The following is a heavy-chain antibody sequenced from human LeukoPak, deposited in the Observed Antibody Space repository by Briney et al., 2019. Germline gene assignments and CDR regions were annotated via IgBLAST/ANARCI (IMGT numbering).Heavy chain of an antibody. CDR2: IYYSGST. Sequence: SETLSLTCTVSGGSISSGGYYWSWNRQHPGKGLEWIGYIYYSGSTYYNPSLKSRVTISVDTSKNQFSLKLSSVTAADTAVYYCARSKYQLLSQYNWFDPWGQGTLVTVSS. CDR3: ARSKYQLLSQYNWFDP. CDR1: GGSISSGGYY. V-gene: IGHV4-31*03. D-gene: IGHD2-2*01. J-gene: IGHJ5*02.